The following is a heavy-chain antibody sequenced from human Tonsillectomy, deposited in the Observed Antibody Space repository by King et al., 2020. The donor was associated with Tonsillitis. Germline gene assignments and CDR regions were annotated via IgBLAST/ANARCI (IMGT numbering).Heavy chain of an antibody. V-gene: IGHV4-61*02. J-gene: IGHJ1*01. CDR3: AREFQH. Sequence: QLQESGPGLVKPSQTLSLTCTVSGGSISSGSYYWSWIRQPAGKGLEWIGRIYTSGSTNYNPSLKSRVTMSVDTSKNQFSLKLSSVTAAYTAVYYCAREFQHWGQGTLVTVSS. CDR2: IYTSGST. CDR1: GGSISSGSYY.